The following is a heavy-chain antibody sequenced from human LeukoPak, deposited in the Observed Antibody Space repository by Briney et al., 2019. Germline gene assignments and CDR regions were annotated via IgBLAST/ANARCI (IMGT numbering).Heavy chain of an antibody. J-gene: IGHJ4*02. Sequence: GGSLRLSCAASGFTFSSYAMHWVRQAPGKGLEWVAVISYDGNNKYYADSVKGRFTISRDNSKNTLYLQMNSLRAEDTAVYYCARGGIAAAGEVDYWGQGTLVTVSS. V-gene: IGHV3-30*04. CDR3: ARGGIAAAGEVDY. CDR2: ISYDGNNK. CDR1: GFTFSSYA. D-gene: IGHD6-13*01.